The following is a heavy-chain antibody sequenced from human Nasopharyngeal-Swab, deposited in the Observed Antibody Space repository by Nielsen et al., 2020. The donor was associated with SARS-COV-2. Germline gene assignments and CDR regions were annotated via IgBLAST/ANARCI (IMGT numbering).Heavy chain of an antibody. V-gene: IGHV4-59*01. CDR1: GGSISTDY. Sequence: SETLSLTCTVSGGSISTDYWSWIRQPPGKGLTWIGFISSSGSTNYNPSLKSRVTISVDTSKKQFSLHLSSVTAADTAVYYRARGADGDVYTHWGQGTLVTVSS. J-gene: IGHJ4*02. CDR2: ISSSGST. D-gene: IGHD5-24*01. CDR3: ARGADGDVYTH.